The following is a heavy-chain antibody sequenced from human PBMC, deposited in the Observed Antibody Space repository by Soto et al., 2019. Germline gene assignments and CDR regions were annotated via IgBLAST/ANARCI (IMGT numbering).Heavy chain of an antibody. D-gene: IGHD2-15*01. CDR2: ISSSSSYI. J-gene: IGHJ5*02. CDR3: ARDGLEDIVEVVAATGWFDP. V-gene: IGHV3-21*01. CDR1: GFTFSSYS. Sequence: EVQLVESGGGLVKPGGSLRLSCAASGFTFSSYSMNWVRQAPGKGLEWVSSISSSSSYIYYADSVKGRFTISRDNAKNSLYLQMNSLRAEDTAVYYCARDGLEDIVEVVAATGWFDPWGQGTLVTVSS.